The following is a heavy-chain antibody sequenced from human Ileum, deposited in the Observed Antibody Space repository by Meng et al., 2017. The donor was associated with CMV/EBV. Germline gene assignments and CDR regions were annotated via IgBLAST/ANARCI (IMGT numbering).Heavy chain of an antibody. V-gene: IGHV3-30*02. D-gene: IGHD3-10*01. CDR1: GIIFNTHG. CDR2: MGPDGGDK. CDR3: VGHQGGPREGVRLV. Sequence: GESLKISCAASGIIFNTHGIHWLRQAPGKGLEWVAFMGPDGGDKYNGKIMKGRFTVSRDTSKSAVFLQLNSLRLEDTAVYYCVGHQGGPREGVRLVWGQGTLVTVSS. J-gene: IGHJ4*02.